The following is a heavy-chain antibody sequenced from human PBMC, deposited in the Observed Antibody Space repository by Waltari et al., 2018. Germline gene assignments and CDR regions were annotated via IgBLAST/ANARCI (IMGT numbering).Heavy chain of an antibody. V-gene: IGHV3-23*01. CDR2: VSSSGSNT. CDR1: GFTFSSFA. J-gene: IGHJ4*02. D-gene: IGHD3-3*01. CDR3: ARSNFLDY. Sequence: EVQLLESGGDLVQPGGSLRLSCAAFGFTFSSFAFNWVRRAPGKGLEWVSTVSSSGSNTYYADSVKGRFTISRDNSKNTLYLQMSCLRADDTAVYYCARSNFLDYWGQGALVTVSS.